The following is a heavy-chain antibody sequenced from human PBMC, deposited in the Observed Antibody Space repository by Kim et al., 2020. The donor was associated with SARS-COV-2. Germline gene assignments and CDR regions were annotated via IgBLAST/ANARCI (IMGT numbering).Heavy chain of an antibody. CDR3: AGLAAAGVDY. J-gene: IGHJ4*02. V-gene: IGHV3-53*01. CDR2: ST. Sequence: STYNADTVKGRFTIARDNTQQSLYLQWNSLRAEDTAVYNSAGLAAAGVDYWGQGTLVTVSS. D-gene: IGHD6-13*01.